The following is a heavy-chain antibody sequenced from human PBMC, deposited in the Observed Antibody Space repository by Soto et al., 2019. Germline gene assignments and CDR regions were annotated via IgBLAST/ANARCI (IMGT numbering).Heavy chain of an antibody. Sequence: PGGSLRLSCGVSGFTVTSNGVSWVRQAPGKGLEWVSAISPNGQGIWYADSVKGRFTISRDISRNTVFLQMDSLRAEDTAVYYCAKDRQYRRGYFHYWGPGTLVTVSS. V-gene: IGHV3-23*01. CDR1: GFTVTSNG. D-gene: IGHD4-4*01. CDR3: AKDRQYRRGYFHY. CDR2: ISPNGQGI. J-gene: IGHJ4*02.